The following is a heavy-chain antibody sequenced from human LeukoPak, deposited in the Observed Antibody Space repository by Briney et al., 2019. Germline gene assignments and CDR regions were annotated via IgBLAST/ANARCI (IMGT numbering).Heavy chain of an antibody. CDR3: ARGGDHNWFDP. D-gene: IGHD2-21*02. Sequence: SQTLSLTGAVSGGSISSAGYSWSLIRQPPGKGLEWIGYIYHSGSTYYNPSLKSRVTISVDRSKNQFSLKLSSVTAADTAVYYCARGGDHNWFDPWSQGTLVTVSS. J-gene: IGHJ5*02. V-gene: IGHV4-30-2*01. CDR2: IYHSGST. CDR1: GGSISSAGYS.